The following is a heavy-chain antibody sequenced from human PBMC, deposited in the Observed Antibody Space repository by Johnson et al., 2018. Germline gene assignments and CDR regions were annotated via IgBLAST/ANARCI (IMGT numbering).Heavy chain of an antibody. CDR2: ISYDGSNK. Sequence: QVQLVESGGGVVQPGRSLRLSCAASGFTFSSYGMHWVRQAPGKGLEWVAVISYDGSNKYYADSVKGRFTISRDNYKNTLYLQMKSLSAEETAVYYCAKEGVMKWEYYGPFQYWGPGTLVTVSS. V-gene: IGHV3-30*18. D-gene: IGHD1-26*01. CDR1: GFTFSSYG. J-gene: IGHJ1*01. CDR3: AKEGVMKWEYYGPFQY.